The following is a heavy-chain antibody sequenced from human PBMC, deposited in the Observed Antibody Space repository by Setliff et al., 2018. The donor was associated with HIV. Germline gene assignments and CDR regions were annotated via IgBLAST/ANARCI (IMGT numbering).Heavy chain of an antibody. D-gene: IGHD1-1*01. J-gene: IGHJ1*01. CDR3: ARFPHGREPKT. Sequence: SETLSLTCTVFGDFISSSSYYWAWIRQPPGKGLEWIGSFYTTGNVYSPSFKSRVSISIDTAKTQLSLRLTSLSAADTAVYYCARFPHGREPKTWGQGTLVTVS. V-gene: IGHV4-39*01. CDR1: GDFISSSSYY. CDR2: FYTTGN.